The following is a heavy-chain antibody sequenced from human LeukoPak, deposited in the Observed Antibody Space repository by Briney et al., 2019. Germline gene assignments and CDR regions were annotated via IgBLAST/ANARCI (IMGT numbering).Heavy chain of an antibody. D-gene: IGHD3-10*01. J-gene: IGHJ3*02. CDR1: GGSFSGYY. V-gene: IGHV4-34*01. CDR2: INGRGSP. CDR3: ARDLSDYYGSGSYRPTDAFDI. Sequence: PSETLSLTCAVCGGSFSGYYWSWIRQPPGKGLEWSGEINGRGSPNYNPSLKSRVTISIDTSKNQFSLKLSPVTAADTAVYYCARDLSDYYGSGSYRPTDAFDIWGQGTMVTVSS.